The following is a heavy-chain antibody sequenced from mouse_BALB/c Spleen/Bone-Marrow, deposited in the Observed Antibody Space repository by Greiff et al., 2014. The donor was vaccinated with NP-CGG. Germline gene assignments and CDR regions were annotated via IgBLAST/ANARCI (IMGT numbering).Heavy chain of an antibody. CDR2: IDPSDSYT. V-gene: IGHV1-69*02. J-gene: IGHJ3*01. Sequence: VQLQESGAELVKPGASVKLSCKASGYTFTSYWMHWVKQRPGQGLEWIGEIDPSDSYTNYNQKFKGKATLTVDKSSSTAYMQLSSLTSEDSAVYYCARYGDYFPWLAYWGQGTLVTVSA. CDR3: ARYGDYFPWLAY. CDR1: GYTFTSYW. D-gene: IGHD2-4*01.